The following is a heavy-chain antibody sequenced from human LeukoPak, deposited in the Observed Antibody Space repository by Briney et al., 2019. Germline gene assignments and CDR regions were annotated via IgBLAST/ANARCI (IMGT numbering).Heavy chain of an antibody. CDR2: ISYDGSNK. V-gene: IGHV3-30*04. CDR1: GFTSSSYA. J-gene: IGHJ6*02. Sequence: GGSLRLSCAASGFTSSSYAMHWVRQAPGKGLEWVAVISYDGSNKYYADSVKGRFTISRDNSKNTLYLQMNSLRAEDTAVYYCARFHYYYYGMDVWGQGTTVTVSS. CDR3: ARFHYYYYGMDV.